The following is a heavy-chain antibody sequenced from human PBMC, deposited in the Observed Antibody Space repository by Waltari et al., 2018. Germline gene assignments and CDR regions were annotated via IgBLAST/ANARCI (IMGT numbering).Heavy chain of an antibody. CDR2: INSDGSST. Sequence: EVQLVESGGGLVQPGGSLRLSCAASGCPFSSHWMSWVRQTPGKGLVWVSGINSDGSSTSYADSVKGRVTISRDNAKNTLYLQMNSLRAEDTAVYYCVRDSSGTYWGQGTQVTVSS. D-gene: IGHD3-22*01. CDR3: VRDSSGTY. CDR1: GCPFSSHW. V-gene: IGHV3-74*01. J-gene: IGHJ4*02.